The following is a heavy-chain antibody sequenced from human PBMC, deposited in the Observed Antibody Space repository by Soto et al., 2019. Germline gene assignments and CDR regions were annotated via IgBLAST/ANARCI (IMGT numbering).Heavy chain of an antibody. D-gene: IGHD3-3*01. CDR1: GFSFSDHY. J-gene: IGHJ6*02. V-gene: IGHV3-72*01. Sequence: PGGSLRLSCTVSGFSFSDHYMDWVRQAPGKGLEWVGRRRNKVHRFITDYVASVKGRFTISRDDSKVSLYLQMNSLKTEDTAVYYCTRGFSFSSGSGVSYGMDVWGQGTTVTVSS. CDR3: TRGFSFSSGSGVSYGMDV. CDR2: RRNKVHRFIT.